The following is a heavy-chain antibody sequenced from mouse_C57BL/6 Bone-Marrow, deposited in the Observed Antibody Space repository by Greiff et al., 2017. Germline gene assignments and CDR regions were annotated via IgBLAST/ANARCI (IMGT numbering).Heavy chain of an antibody. CDR3: THYYYGSYYFDY. V-gene: IGHV14-4*01. CDR1: GFNIKDDY. J-gene: IGHJ2*01. D-gene: IGHD1-1*01. CDR2: IDPENGDT. Sequence: VQLKESGAELVRPGASVKLSCTASGFNIKDDYMHWVKQRPEQGLEWIGWIDPENGDTEYASKFQGKATITADTSSNTAYLQLSSLTSEDTAVYYGTHYYYGSYYFDYWGQGTTLTVSS.